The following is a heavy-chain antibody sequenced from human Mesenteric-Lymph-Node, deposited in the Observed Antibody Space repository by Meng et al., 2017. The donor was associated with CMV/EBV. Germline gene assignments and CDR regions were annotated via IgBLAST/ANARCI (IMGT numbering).Heavy chain of an antibody. V-gene: IGHV1-18*01. CDR3: ARDTARIQLWLGYYYYYGMDV. D-gene: IGHD5-18*01. Sequence: ASVKVSCKASGYTFTSYGISLVRQAPGQGLEWMGWISAYNGNTNYAQKFQGRVTMTRDTSISTAYMELSRLRSDDTAVYYCARDTARIQLWLGYYYYYGMDVWGQGTTVTVSS. J-gene: IGHJ6*02. CDR1: GYTFTSYG. CDR2: ISAYNGNT.